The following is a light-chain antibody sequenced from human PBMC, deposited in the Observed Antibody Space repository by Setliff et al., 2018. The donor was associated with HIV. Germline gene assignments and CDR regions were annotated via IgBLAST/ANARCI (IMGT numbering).Light chain of an antibody. V-gene: IGKV4-1*01. CDR3: QQYYTAPFS. J-gene: IGKJ4*01. CDR1: QNILSNSNNKNY. CDR2: WAS. Sequence: DIVMTQSPDSLAVSLGERATINCKSSQNILSNSNNKNYLAWYQQKPGQPPKLLIYWASTRESGVPDRFSGSGSGTNFTLTITSLQAEDVALYYCQQYYTAPFSFGGGTKVDIK.